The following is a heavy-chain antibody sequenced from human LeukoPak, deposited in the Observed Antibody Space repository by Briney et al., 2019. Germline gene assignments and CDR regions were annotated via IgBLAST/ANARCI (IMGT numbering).Heavy chain of an antibody. Sequence: GGSLRLSCAASGFTFSRYAMNWVRQAPGKGLEWVSAISGSGGSTYYADSVKGRFTISRDNSKSTLYLQMNSLKTEDTAVYYCAAYCYDTSCHGEWGQGTLVTVSS. J-gene: IGHJ4*02. D-gene: IGHD2-2*01. CDR1: GFTFSRYA. CDR2: ISGSGGST. CDR3: AAYCYDTSCHGE. V-gene: IGHV3-23*01.